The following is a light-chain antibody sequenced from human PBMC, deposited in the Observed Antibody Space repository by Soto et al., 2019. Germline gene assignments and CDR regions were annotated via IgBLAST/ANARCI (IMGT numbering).Light chain of an antibody. CDR1: KSDIGVYDF. V-gene: IGLV2-8*01. Sequence: QSVLTQPPCASGSPGQSVTISCAGTKSDIGVYDFVSWYQHHPGKAPRLIIYEVVQRPSGVPDRFSGSKSGNTASLTVSGLQAADEADYFCKSYAGSNTYVFGSGTKVTV. CDR3: KSYAGSNTYV. CDR2: EVV. J-gene: IGLJ1*01.